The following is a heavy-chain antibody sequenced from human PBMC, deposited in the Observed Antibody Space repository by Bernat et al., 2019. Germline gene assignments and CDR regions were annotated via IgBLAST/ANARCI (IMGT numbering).Heavy chain of an antibody. CDR1: EFFSSYW. D-gene: IGHD3-22*01. Sequence: EVQLVESGGGLVQPGGSLRLSCVVSEFFSSYWMSWVRQAPGKGLEWVANIKQDGSEKYYVDSVKGRFSISRDNAKNSLYLQMNSLRAEDTAVYYCAGGDSSSHYYMAVWGKGTTITVSS. CDR3: AGGDSSSHYYMAV. CDR2: IKQDGSEK. J-gene: IGHJ6*03. V-gene: IGHV3-7*04.